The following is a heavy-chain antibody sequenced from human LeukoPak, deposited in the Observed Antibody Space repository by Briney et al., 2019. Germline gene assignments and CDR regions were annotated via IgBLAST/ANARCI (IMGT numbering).Heavy chain of an antibody. Sequence: ASVKVSCKASGYTFTSYYMHWVRQAPGQGLEWMGIINPSGGSTSYAQKFQGRVTITRDMSTSTAYMELSSLRSEDTAVYYCAADLFGAAAGACYYYMDVWGKGTTVTVSS. CDR2: INPSGGST. CDR3: AADLFGAAAGACYYYMDV. CDR1: GYTFTSYY. V-gene: IGHV1-46*01. D-gene: IGHD6-13*01. J-gene: IGHJ6*03.